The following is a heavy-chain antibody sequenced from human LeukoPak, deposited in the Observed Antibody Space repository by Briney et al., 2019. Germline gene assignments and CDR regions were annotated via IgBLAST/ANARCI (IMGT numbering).Heavy chain of an antibody. CDR1: GFTFSSYA. D-gene: IGHD6-19*01. V-gene: IGHV3-23*01. CDR3: ATDGDSSGWLYNIYFDY. Sequence: PGGSLRLSCAASGFTFSSYAMSWVRQAPGKGLEWVSAISGSGGSTYYADSVKGRFTISRDNSKNTLYLQMNSLRAEDTAVYYCATDGDSSGWLYNIYFDYWGQGTLVTVSS. J-gene: IGHJ4*02. CDR2: ISGSGGST.